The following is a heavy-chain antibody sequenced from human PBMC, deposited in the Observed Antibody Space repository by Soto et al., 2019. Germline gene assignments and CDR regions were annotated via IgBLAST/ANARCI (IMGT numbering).Heavy chain of an antibody. CDR3: ARERPAAGSNWFDP. V-gene: IGHV1-8*01. CDR1: GYTFTSYD. Sequence: QVQLVQSGAEVKKPGASVKVSCKASGYTFTSYDINWVRQATGQGLEWMGWMNPNSGNTGYAQKFQGRVNMTRNTSISTAYMEMSSLGSEDTGVYYCARERPAAGSNWFDPRGQGTLVTVSS. D-gene: IGHD6-13*01. J-gene: IGHJ5*02. CDR2: MNPNSGNT.